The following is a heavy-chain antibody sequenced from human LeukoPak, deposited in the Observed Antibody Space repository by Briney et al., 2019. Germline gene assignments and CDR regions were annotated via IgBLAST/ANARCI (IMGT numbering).Heavy chain of an antibody. J-gene: IGHJ4*02. Sequence: GGSLRLSCAASGFTFDDYAVHCVRQAPGKGLEWFSLICATDRSTHYADSVKGRFTISRDNSKSSLFLQMNCLRTEDTAFYSCGKDFTKSYGSGTYYNGVEYWGRGTLVTVSS. CDR3: GKDFTKSYGSGTYYNGVEY. V-gene: IGHV3-43*02. D-gene: IGHD3-10*01. CDR2: ICATDRST. CDR1: GFTFDDYA.